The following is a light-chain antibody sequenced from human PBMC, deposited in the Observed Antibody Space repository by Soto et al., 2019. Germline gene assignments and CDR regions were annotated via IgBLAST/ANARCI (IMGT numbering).Light chain of an antibody. CDR2: DTS. CDR1: QNVHSD. Sequence: EVVMTQSPDTLSVAPGDGATLSCRASQNVHSDLTGYQQKPGQAPRLVIYDTSTRATDIPVRFTGGGSGTELTLTISRLKSGDFAVYYCQQYNNWPLTFGGGTKVQIK. V-gene: IGKV3-15*01. J-gene: IGKJ4*01. CDR3: QQYNNWPLT.